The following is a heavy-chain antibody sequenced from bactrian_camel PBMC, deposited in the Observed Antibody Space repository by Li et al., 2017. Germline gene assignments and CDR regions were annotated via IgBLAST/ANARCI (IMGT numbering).Heavy chain of an antibody. V-gene: IGHV3S53*01. D-gene: IGHD1*01. Sequence: VQLVESGGGSVQAGGSLTLSCSASTPVACMGWFRQVPGKDPQEVALMNTEGHRRYSPSVEGRFTISRDNAKNTLYLQMSSLKPEDSATYYCAADRFNRWCRIVVVASSITPANDEANYWGQGTQVTVS. J-gene: IGHJ4*01. CDR3: AADRFNRWCRIVVVASSITPANDEANY. CDR1: TPVAC. CDR2: MNTEGHR.